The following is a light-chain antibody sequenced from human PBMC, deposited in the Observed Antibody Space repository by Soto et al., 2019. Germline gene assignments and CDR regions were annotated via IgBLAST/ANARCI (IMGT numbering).Light chain of an antibody. CDR1: RSDVGGYNY. J-gene: IGLJ3*02. CDR3: CSYAGSYTFEV. V-gene: IGLV2-11*01. Sequence: QSALTQPRSVSGSPGQSVTISCTGTRSDVGGYNYVSWYQQHPGKVPKLMIYDVSERPSGVPDRFSGSKSGNTASLTISGLQAEDEADYYCCSYAGSYTFEVFGGGTKLTVL. CDR2: DVS.